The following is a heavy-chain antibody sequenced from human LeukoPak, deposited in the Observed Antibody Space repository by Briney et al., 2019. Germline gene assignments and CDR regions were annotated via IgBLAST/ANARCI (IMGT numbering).Heavy chain of an antibody. J-gene: IGHJ4*01. CDR1: GYTFTSYA. CDR2: INPKSGGA. CDR3: ARSTSTYYYFDY. V-gene: IGHV1-2*06. Sequence: ASVKVSCKASGYTFTSYAMNWVRQAPGQGLEWMGRINPKSGGATYAQMIRGRVSMTTDTFISTAYMELNRLSSDDTAVYFCARSTSTYYYFDYWGHGSLVAVSS. D-gene: IGHD2-2*01.